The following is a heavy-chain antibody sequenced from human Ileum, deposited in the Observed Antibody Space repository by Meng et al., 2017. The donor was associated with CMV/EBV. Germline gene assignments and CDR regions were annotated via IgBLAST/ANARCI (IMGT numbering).Heavy chain of an antibody. Sequence: QLHLQDSGPGLVKPSATLSLTCTAAGGSTTSSTYYWGWIRQPPGKGLEWIGSVYYSGTTYYNPSLKSRVNMSIDTSKNRFSLKLSSATAADTAVYYCARNVGFYSSQIAYWGQGALVTASS. D-gene: IGHD3-3*01. J-gene: IGHJ4*02. V-gene: IGHV4-39*07. CDR2: VYYSGTT. CDR1: GGSTTSSTYY. CDR3: ARNVGFYSSQIAY.